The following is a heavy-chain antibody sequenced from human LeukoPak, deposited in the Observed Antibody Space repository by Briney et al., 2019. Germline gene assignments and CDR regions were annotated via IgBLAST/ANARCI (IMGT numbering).Heavy chain of an antibody. J-gene: IGHJ4*02. CDR3: AKINNNDDY. CDR1: GFTFSSYG. CDR2: ISPHGDIE. V-gene: IGHV3-30*18. D-gene: IGHD1/OR15-1a*01. Sequence: GGSLRLSCAASGFTFSSYGMHWVRQAPGKGLEWVAAISPHGDIEYYTDSVKGRFTISRDNSKNMICLQMNSLRGEDSAVYYCAKINNNDDYWGQGNLVTVSS.